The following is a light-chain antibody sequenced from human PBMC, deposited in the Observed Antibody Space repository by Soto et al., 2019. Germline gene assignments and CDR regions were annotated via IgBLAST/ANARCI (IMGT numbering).Light chain of an antibody. CDR3: QHRSGFS. Sequence: EIVLTQSPAIVSLSPGERATLSCRASQSVSTYLAWYQQKPGQAPRLLIHDVSIRATGIPERLSGSGSGTDFTLTISSLEPEDFEVYYWQHRSGFSFGTGTKVDVK. CDR1: QSVSTY. J-gene: IGKJ3*01. CDR2: DVS. V-gene: IGKV3-11*01.